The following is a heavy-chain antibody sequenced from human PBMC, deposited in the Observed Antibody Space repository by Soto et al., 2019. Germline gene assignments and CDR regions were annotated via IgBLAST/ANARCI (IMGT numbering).Heavy chain of an antibody. Sequence: ASVKVSCKASGYSFTSLDINWVRQTAGQGLEWMGWMQPSTGRTGYAQKFQGRVTMTRDTSINTAYMELTTLTSYDTAFYYCARGVSAGFDYWGQGTLVTVSS. J-gene: IGHJ4*02. V-gene: IGHV1-8*01. CDR2: MQPSTGRT. D-gene: IGHD6-19*01. CDR3: ARGVSAGFDY. CDR1: GYSFTSLD.